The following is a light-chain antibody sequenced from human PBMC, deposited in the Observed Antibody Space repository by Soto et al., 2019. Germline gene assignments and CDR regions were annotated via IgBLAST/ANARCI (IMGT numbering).Light chain of an antibody. CDR3: EAWDVSLNAWV. V-gene: IGLV1-44*01. J-gene: IGLJ3*02. Sequence: QSVLTQPPSASGTPGQRVTISCSGSSPNIGSNVVNWYQQLPGTAPKLLIYRNDQRPSAFPDRFSGSKSGTSASLAISGLQSEDEADYYCEAWDVSLNAWVFGGGTKLTVL. CDR2: RND. CDR1: SPNIGSNV.